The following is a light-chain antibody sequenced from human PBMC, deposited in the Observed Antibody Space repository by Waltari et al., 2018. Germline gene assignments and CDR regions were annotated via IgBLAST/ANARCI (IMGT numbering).Light chain of an antibody. CDR1: QSVSSSY. Sequence: DIVLTQSPGTLSLSPGERATITCRASQSVSSSYLAWYQQKPGQAPRLLIYGASSRATDIPDRFSGSGSGTDFTLTISRLEPEDFAVYYCQQYGSSTWTFGQGTKVEIK. V-gene: IGKV3-20*01. CDR3: QQYGSSTWT. J-gene: IGKJ1*01. CDR2: GAS.